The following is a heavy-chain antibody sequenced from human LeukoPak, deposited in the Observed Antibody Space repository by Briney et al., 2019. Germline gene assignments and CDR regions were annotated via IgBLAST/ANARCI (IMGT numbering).Heavy chain of an antibody. CDR1: GGSISSSSYY. V-gene: IGHV4-39*01. J-gene: IGHJ4*02. CDR3: ARRTGSHDY. Sequence: PSETLSLTCTVSGGSISSSSYYWGWIRSPPGKGLEWIGSIYYSGSTYYIPSLKSRVTISVDTSKNQFSLKLSSVTAADTAVYYCARRTGSHDYWGQGTLVTVSS. D-gene: IGHD3/OR15-3a*01. CDR2: IYYSGST.